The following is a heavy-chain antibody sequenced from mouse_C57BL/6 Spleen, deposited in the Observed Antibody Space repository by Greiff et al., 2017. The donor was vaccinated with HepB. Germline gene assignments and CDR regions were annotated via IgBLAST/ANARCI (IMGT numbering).Heavy chain of an antibody. D-gene: IGHD2-1*01. CDR2: IRNKANNHAT. V-gene: IGHV6-6*01. J-gene: IGHJ3*01. CDR1: GFTFSDAW. CDR3: TRPIYYGNYFAY. Sequence: EVKLVESGGGLVQPGGSMKLSCAASGFTFSDAWMDWVRQSPEKGLEWVAEIRNKANNHATYYAESVKGRFTISSDDSKSSVYLQMNSLRAEDTGIYYCTRPIYYGNYFAYWGQGTLVTVSA.